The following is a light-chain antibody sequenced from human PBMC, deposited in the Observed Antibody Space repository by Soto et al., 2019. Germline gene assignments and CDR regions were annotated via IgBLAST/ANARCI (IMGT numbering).Light chain of an antibody. V-gene: IGKV2-28*01. CDR1: QSLLHSNGYNY. J-gene: IGKJ4*01. Sequence: DIVMTQSPLSLPVTPGEPASISCRSSQSLLHSNGYNYLDWYLQKPGQSPQLLIYLGSNRASGVPDRVSGSGSGTDFTLKISGVEAEDVGVYYCMQALRIPLTFGGGTKVEIK. CDR3: MQALRIPLT. CDR2: LGS.